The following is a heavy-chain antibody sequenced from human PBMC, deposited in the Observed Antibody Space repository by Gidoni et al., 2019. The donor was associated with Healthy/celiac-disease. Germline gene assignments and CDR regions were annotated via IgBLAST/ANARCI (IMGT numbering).Heavy chain of an antibody. Sequence: DVQLVQSGAEVKKPGESLRISCKGSGYSFTSYWISWVRQMPGKGLDWMGRIDPSDSYTNYGPSFQGHVTISADKSISTAYLQWSSLKASDTAMYYCARFGYSGYDFRYYFDYWGQGTLVTVSS. J-gene: IGHJ4*02. CDR2: IDPSDSYT. CDR1: GYSFTSYW. D-gene: IGHD5-12*01. CDR3: ARFGYSGYDFRYYFDY. V-gene: IGHV5-10-1*03.